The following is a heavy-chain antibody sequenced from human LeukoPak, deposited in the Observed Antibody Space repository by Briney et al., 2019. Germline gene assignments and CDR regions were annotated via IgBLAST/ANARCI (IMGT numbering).Heavy chain of an antibody. V-gene: IGHV3-23*01. D-gene: IGHD2-2*01. CDR1: GFTFSSYG. CDR2: ISGSGGST. Sequence: GGTLRLSCAASGFTFSSYGMSWVRQAPGRGLEWVSAISGSGGSTYYADSVKGRFTISRDNSKNTLYLQMNSLRAEDTAVYYCAKGFYCSSSTCLDYWGQGTLVTVSS. J-gene: IGHJ4*02. CDR3: AKGFYCSSSTCLDY.